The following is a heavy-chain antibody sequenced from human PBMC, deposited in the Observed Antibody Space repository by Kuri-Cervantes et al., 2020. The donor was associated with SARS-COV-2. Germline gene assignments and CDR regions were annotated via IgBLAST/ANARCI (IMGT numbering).Heavy chain of an antibody. CDR2: ISAYNGNT. CDR1: GDTFTGYY. Sequence: ASVKVSCKASGDTFTGYYMHWVRQAPGQGLEWMGWISAYNGNTNYAQKFQGRVTMTTDTSTSTAYMELRSLRSDDTAVYYCARDEGATELIWFGEYYSYYMDVWGKGTTVTVSS. V-gene: IGHV1-18*01. D-gene: IGHD3-10*01. CDR3: ARDEGATELIWFGEYYSYYMDV. J-gene: IGHJ6*03.